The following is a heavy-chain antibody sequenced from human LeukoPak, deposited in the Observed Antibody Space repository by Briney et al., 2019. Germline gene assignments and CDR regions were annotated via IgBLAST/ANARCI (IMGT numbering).Heavy chain of an antibody. CDR3: ARDPTWGAILHY. D-gene: IGHD3-16*02. Sequence: PGGSLRLSCAVSGFTVSSNYMNWVRQAPGKGLEWVSVIYSADTTHYAESVKGRFTISRDNSKNTLYLQMNSLRAEDTAVYYCARDPTWGAILHYWGQGTLVTVSS. J-gene: IGHJ4*02. CDR2: IYSADTT. CDR1: GFTVSSNY. V-gene: IGHV3-66*01.